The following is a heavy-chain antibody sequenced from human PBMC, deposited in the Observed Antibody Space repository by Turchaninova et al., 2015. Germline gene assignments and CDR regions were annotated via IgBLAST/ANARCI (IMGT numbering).Heavy chain of an antibody. CDR2: MDPNSGKI. CDR1: GYTFTNYD. J-gene: IGHJ4*02. Sequence: QVQLVKSGAEVKKPGASVKVSCKASGYTFTNYDINWVRQAAGQGLGWMGCMDPNSGKIVYAQRFQGRVTITRDTSMSTANMELSSLTSEDTAVYYCARGGGRVDWSWVDYWGQGTLVTVSS. V-gene: IGHV1-8*03. D-gene: IGHD3-9*01. CDR3: ARGGGRVDWSWVDY.